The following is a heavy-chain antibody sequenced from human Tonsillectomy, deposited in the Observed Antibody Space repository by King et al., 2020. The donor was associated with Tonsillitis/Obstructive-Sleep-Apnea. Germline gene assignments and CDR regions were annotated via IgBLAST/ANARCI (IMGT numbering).Heavy chain of an antibody. CDR2: ISGFNGNT. CDR3: ARDDILTGTLSH. D-gene: IGHD3-9*01. Sequence: VQLVESGAEVKKPGASVKVSCKACNYVFTSYGITWVRQAPGQGLEWMGWISGFNGNTNYAQKTQGRVTMTIDTSTSTAYMELRSLRSDDTAVYYCARDDILTGTLSHWGQGTLAT. CDR1: NYVFTSYG. V-gene: IGHV1-18*04. J-gene: IGHJ4*02.